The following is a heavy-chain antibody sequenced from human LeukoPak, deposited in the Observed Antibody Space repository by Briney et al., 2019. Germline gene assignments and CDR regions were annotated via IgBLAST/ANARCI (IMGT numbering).Heavy chain of an antibody. Sequence: GGSLRLSCAASGFTFDDYAMHWVRQAPGKGLEWVSGISWNSGSIGYADSVKGRFTISRDNAKNSLYLQMNSLRAEDTALYYCAKDMGRGSSWYRGEYYYYYGMDVWGQGTTVTVSS. CDR2: ISWNSGSI. J-gene: IGHJ6*02. CDR1: GFTFDDYA. CDR3: AKDMGRGSSWYRGEYYYYYGMDV. V-gene: IGHV3-9*01. D-gene: IGHD6-13*01.